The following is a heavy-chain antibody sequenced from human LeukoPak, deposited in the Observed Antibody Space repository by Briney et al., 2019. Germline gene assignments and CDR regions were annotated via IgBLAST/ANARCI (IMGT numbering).Heavy chain of an antibody. V-gene: IGHV3-23*01. CDR2: VIGSGGST. D-gene: IGHD3-22*01. CDR3: AKGGYDSSGYYRYYFDY. Sequence: GGSLRLSCAASGFTFSSYCMSWGRQAPGKGLEGVSAVIGSGGSTYYADSVKGRLTISRDNTKNTLYVQMNGLSAEDTAVYYCAKGGYDSSGYYRYYFDYWGQGTLVSVFS. CDR1: GFTFSSYC. J-gene: IGHJ4*02.